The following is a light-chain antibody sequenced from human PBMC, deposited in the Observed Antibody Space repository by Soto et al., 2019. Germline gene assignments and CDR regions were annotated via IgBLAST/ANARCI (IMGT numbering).Light chain of an antibody. J-gene: IGLJ1*01. CDR3: SSYTSSSSLYV. V-gene: IGLV2-14*01. CDR2: EVS. CDR1: SSDVGGYNY. Sequence: QSALTQPASVSGSPGQSITISYTGTSSDVGGYNYVSWYQQHPGTAPKLMIYEVSNRPSGLSNRFSGSKSGNTASLTISGLQAEDEADYYCSSYTSSSSLYVFGTGTKLTVL.